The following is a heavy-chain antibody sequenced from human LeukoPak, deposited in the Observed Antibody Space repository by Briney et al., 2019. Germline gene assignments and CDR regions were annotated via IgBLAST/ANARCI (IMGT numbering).Heavy chain of an antibody. V-gene: IGHV4-59*08. CDR3: ARHPASRSLLAASGAFDI. CDR2: IYYSGST. Sequence: SETLSLTCTVSGGSISSYYWSWIRQPPGKGLEWIGYIYYSGSTNYNPSLKSRVTISVDTSKNQFSLKLTSVTAADTAVYYCARHPASRSLLAASGAFDIWGQGTMVTVSS. D-gene: IGHD3-10*01. CDR1: GGSISSYY. J-gene: IGHJ3*02.